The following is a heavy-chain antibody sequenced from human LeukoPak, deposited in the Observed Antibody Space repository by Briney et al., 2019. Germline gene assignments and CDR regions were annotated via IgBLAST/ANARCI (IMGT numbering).Heavy chain of an antibody. CDR3: ARDGVNCSGAGCYSFFAFDI. Sequence: QSGGSLRLSCAASGFTFSSYSMNWVRQAPGKGLEWVAGIWHDGSNTFYADSVKGRFTISRGNSKNTLYLQMNSLRAEDTAVYYCARDGVNCSGAGCYSFFAFDIWGQGTMVIVSS. CDR2: IWHDGSNT. CDR1: GFTFSSYS. D-gene: IGHD2-15*01. V-gene: IGHV3-33*08. J-gene: IGHJ3*02.